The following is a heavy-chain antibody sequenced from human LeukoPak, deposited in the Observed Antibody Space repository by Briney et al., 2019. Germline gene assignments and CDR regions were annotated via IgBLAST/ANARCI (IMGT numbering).Heavy chain of an antibody. CDR1: GFTVSSNY. Sequence: GGSLRLSCAASGFTVSSNYMSWVRQTPGKGLAWVSVLYSGGNTYYADSVKGRFTTPRDNSKNMLFLQMNSLRAEDTAVYYCARVGRGDTYGYVDYWGQGTLVTVSS. CDR2: LYSGGNT. V-gene: IGHV3-66*01. D-gene: IGHD5-18*01. CDR3: ARVGRGDTYGYVDY. J-gene: IGHJ4*02.